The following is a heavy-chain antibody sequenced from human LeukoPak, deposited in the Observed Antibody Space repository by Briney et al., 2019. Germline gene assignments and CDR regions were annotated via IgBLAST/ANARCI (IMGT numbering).Heavy chain of an antibody. J-gene: IGHJ2*01. D-gene: IGHD4-11*01. CDR1: IYPLYSYA. Sequence: PGGSLRLSCAASIYPLYSYAVSWVPQAPGKGGEGVIPISGSGGSTYYTDSVKGRFTISRDNSKNTLYLQMNSLRAEDTAVYYCAEWTDYTLYWYFDLWGRGTLVTVSS. V-gene: IGHV3-23*01. CDR2: ISGSGGST. CDR3: AEWTDYTLYWYFDL.